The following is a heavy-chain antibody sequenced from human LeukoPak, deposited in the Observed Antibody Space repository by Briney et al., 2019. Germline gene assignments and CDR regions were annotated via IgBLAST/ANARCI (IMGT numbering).Heavy chain of an antibody. CDR1: GFTFSSYW. J-gene: IGHJ5*02. CDR2: IKQDGSDK. CDR3: ARDIAAGNLFDP. D-gene: IGHD6-19*01. Sequence: GGSLRLSGTASGFTFSSYWMNWVRQAPGKGLEWVANIKQDGSDKHYVDSVKGRFTISRDNAKNSLYLQMNNLRAEDTAVYYCARDIAAGNLFDPWGQGTLVTVSS. V-gene: IGHV3-7*05.